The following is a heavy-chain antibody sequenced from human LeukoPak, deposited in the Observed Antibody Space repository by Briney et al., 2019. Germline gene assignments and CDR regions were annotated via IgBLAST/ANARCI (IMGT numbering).Heavy chain of an antibody. V-gene: IGHV3-23*01. CDR3: ANRICSSTPCYAFDY. CDR1: GFTYSSCV. J-gene: IGHJ4*02. CDR2: ISGSGGST. Sequence: GGSLRLSCATSGFTYSSCVMAWVRQAPGKGLEWVSSISGSGGSTYYADSVKGRFTISRDNSMNTLYLQMNSLTAEDTAVYYCANRICSSTPCYAFDYWGQGTLATVSS. D-gene: IGHD2-2*01.